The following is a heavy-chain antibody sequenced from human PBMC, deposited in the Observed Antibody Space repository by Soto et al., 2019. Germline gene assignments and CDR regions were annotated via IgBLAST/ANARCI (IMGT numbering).Heavy chain of an antibody. CDR1: GFTFDDYA. D-gene: IGHD6-19*01. J-gene: IGHJ2*01. CDR3: AKGSPLFDPASTYHFDL. CDR2: ISWNSGSI. Sequence: EVQLVESGGGLVQPGRSLRLSCAASGFTFDDYAMHWVRQAPGKGLEWVSGISWNSGSIGYADSVKGRFTISRDNAKNSLYLQMNSLRAEDTALYYCAKGSPLFDPASTYHFDLRGRGTLVTVSS. V-gene: IGHV3-9*01.